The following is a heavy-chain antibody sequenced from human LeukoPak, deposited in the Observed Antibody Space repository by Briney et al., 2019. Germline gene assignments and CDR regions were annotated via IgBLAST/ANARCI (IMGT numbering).Heavy chain of an antibody. D-gene: IGHD2-2*01. V-gene: IGHV1-2*02. CDR3: ATWGSSTSCDRGYFDF. CDR2: INLHSGGT. J-gene: IGHJ4*02. Sequence: ASVKASCKASGYTFTRYYLHWVPQAPGQGPEWMGWINLHSGGTNYAQKFQGRVTLTSDTSISTAYMELSGLRSGDTAVYYCATWGSSTSCDRGYFDFWGQGSLVTVSS. CDR1: GYTFTRYY.